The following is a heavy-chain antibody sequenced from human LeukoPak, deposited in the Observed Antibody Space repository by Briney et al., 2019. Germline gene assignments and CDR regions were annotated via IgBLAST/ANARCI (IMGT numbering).Heavy chain of an antibody. CDR3: AAELRSLII. J-gene: IGHJ4*02. Sequence: ASETLSLTCAVYGGSFSGYYWSWIRQPPGKGLEWIGYIYYSGSTNYNPSLKSRVTISVDTSKNQFSLKLSSVTAADTAVYYCAAELRSLIIWGQGTLVTVSS. CDR1: GGSFSGYY. D-gene: IGHD1-7*01. V-gene: IGHV4-59*01. CDR2: IYYSGST.